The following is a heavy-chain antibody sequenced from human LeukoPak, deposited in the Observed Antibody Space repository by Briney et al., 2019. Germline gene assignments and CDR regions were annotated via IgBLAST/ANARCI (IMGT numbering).Heavy chain of an antibody. Sequence: SETLSLTCTVSGGSISSYYWSWIRQPPGKGLEWIGYIYYSGSTNYNPSLKSRVTISVDTSKNQFSLKLSSVTAADTAVYYCARGVYSSSWTPPGYWGQGTLVTVSS. J-gene: IGHJ4*02. CDR1: GGSISSYY. D-gene: IGHD6-13*01. CDR3: ARGVYSSSWTPPGY. CDR2: IYYSGST. V-gene: IGHV4-59*01.